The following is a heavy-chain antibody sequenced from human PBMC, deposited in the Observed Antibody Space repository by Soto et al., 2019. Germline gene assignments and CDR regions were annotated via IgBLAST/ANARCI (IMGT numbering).Heavy chain of an antibody. D-gene: IGHD2-2*02. J-gene: IGHJ6*02. CDR3: ARGGYIVVVPAAIQIRYYYYGMDV. CDR2: MNPNSGNT. Sequence: GASVKVSCKASGYTFTSYDINWVRQATGQGLEGMGWMNPNSGNTGYAQKFQGRVTMTRNTSISTAYMELSSLRSEDTAVYYCARGGYIVVVPAAIQIRYYYYGMDVWGQGTTVTVSS. CDR1: GYTFTSYD. V-gene: IGHV1-8*01.